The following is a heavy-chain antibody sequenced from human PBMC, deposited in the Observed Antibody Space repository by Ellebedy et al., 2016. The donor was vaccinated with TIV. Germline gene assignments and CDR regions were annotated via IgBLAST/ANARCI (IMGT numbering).Heavy chain of an antibody. CDR2: IRFDGNSA. CDR1: GFTFSNSG. V-gene: IGHV3-30*02. Sequence: GGSLRLSCAASGFTFSNSGMNWVRQAPGKGLEWVAFIRFDGNSANYADSAKGRFTISRDSSQNTLYLQMNSLRAEDTAVYYCAKDRNNYGGAPYNGLDIWGQGTTVTVSS. D-gene: IGHD1/OR15-1a*01. J-gene: IGHJ6*02. CDR3: AKDRNNYGGAPYNGLDI.